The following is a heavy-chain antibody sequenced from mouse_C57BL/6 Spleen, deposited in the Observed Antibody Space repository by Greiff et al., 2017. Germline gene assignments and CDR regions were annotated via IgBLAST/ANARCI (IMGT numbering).Heavy chain of an antibody. CDR3: ARRFYDGDYDYYAMDY. CDR2: ISSGSSTI. Sequence: EVKLVESGGGLVKPGGSLKLSCAASGFTFSDYGMHWVRQAPEKGLEWVAYISSGSSTIYYAYTVKGRFTISRDNAKDTLFLQMTSLRSEDTAMHYCARRFYDGDYDYYAMDYWGQGTSVTVSS. V-gene: IGHV5-17*01. D-gene: IGHD2-3*01. J-gene: IGHJ4*01. CDR1: GFTFSDYG.